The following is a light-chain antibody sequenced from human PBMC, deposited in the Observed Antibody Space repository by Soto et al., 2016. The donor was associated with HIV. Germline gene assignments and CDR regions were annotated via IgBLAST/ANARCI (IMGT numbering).Light chain of an antibody. V-gene: IGKV2-30*02. CDR2: KVS. CDR1: QSLVHSDGNTY. J-gene: IGKJ4*01. Sequence: DVVMTQSPLSLPVTLGQPASISCRSSQSLVHSDGNTYLNWFQQRPGQSPRRLIYKVSNRDSGVPDRFSGSGSGTDFTLKISRVEAEDVGVYYCMQALQTPGLTFGGGTKVE. CDR3: MQALQTPGLT.